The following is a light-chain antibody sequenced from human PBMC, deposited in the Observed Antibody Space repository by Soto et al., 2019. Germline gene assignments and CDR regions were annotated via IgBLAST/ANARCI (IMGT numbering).Light chain of an antibody. V-gene: IGLV2-14*01. Sequence: QSALTQPASVSGSPGQSITISCTGTSSDVGGYNYVSWYQQHPGKAPKLMIYEVSNRPSGVSNRFSGSKSGNTASLTISGLQAEDEAHYYCSSYTSSAWVFGGGTKLTVL. CDR3: SSYTSSAWV. CDR1: SSDVGGYNY. J-gene: IGLJ3*02. CDR2: EVS.